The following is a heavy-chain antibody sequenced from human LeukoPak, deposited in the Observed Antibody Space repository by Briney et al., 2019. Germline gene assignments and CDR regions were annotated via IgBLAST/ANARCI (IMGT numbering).Heavy chain of an antibody. D-gene: IGHD6-19*01. CDR2: ISGGSSTL. Sequence: GGSLRLSCAASGFTFSSYSMNWVRQAPGKGLEWISYISGGSSTLYYADSVKGRFAIFRDNAKTSLYLQMNSLRADDTAVYYYARGTIAVAGTGLGDYWGQGTLVTVSS. CDR1: GFTFSSYS. J-gene: IGHJ4*02. CDR3: ARGTIAVAGTGLGDY. V-gene: IGHV3-48*04.